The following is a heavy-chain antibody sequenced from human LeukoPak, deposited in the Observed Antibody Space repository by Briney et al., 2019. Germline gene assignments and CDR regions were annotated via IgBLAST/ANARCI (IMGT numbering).Heavy chain of an antibody. V-gene: IGHV4-39*01. CDR3: ARHQIITYYYDSRGFDY. CDR2: IYYSGST. Sequence: SETLSLTCTVSGGSISSSSYYWGWIRQPPGKGLEWIGSIYYSGSTYYNPPLKSRVTISVDTSKNQFSLKLSSVTAADTAVYYCARHQIITYYYDSRGFDYWGQGTLVTVSS. CDR1: GGSISSSSYY. D-gene: IGHD3-22*01. J-gene: IGHJ4*02.